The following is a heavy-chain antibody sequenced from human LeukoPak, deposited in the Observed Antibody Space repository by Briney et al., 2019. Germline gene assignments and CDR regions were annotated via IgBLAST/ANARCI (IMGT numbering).Heavy chain of an antibody. Sequence: GGSLRLSCAASGFTFSSYSMNWVRQAPGKGLEWVSSISSSSSYIYYADSVKGRFTISRDNAKNSLYLQMNSLRAEDTAVYYCASDTDYDSSGYLDYWGQGTLVTVSS. CDR3: ASDTDYDSSGYLDY. CDR1: GFTFSSYS. V-gene: IGHV3-21*01. D-gene: IGHD3-22*01. CDR2: ISSSSSYI. J-gene: IGHJ4*02.